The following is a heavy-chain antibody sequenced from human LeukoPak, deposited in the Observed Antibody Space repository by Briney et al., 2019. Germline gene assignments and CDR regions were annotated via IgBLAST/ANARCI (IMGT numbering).Heavy chain of an antibody. J-gene: IGHJ4*02. Sequence: GASVKVSCKASGYTFTNNAMHWVRQAPGQRLEWMGWINAGDGNTKYSQEFQGRVTITRDTSASTAYMELSSLRSEDTAVYYCARVDQTSGWYPDYWGQGTLVTVSS. CDR1: GYTFTNNA. CDR3: ARVDQTSGWYPDY. D-gene: IGHD6-19*01. V-gene: IGHV1-3*03. CDR2: INAGDGNT.